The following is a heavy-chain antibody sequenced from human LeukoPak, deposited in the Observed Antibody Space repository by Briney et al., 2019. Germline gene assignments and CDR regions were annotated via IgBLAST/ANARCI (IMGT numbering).Heavy chain of an antibody. CDR3: ASLTYYFDSSGYYPGYFQH. CDR1: GFTFTRYA. D-gene: IGHD3-22*01. V-gene: IGHV3-23*01. Sequence: PGGSLRLSCAASGFTFTRYAMKWVRQAPGKGLEWVSTVSGPGDNTYYADSVKGRFTISRDNAKNSLYLQMNSLRAEDTAVYYCASLTYYFDSSGYYPGYFQHWGQGTLVTVSS. CDR2: VSGPGDNT. J-gene: IGHJ1*01.